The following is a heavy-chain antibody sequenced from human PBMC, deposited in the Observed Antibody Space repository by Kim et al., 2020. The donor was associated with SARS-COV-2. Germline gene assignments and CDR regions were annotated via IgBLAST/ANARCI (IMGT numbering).Heavy chain of an antibody. Sequence: SVKGRFTISRDNAKNPLYLQMNSLRAEDTAVDYCATSRGTMVRGVIRNYWGQGTLVTVSS. D-gene: IGHD3-10*01. V-gene: IGHV3-11*04. CDR3: ATSRGTMVRGVIRNY. J-gene: IGHJ4*02.